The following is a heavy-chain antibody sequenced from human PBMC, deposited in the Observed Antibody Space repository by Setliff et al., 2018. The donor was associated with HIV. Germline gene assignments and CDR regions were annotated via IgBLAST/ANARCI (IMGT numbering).Heavy chain of an antibody. V-gene: IGHV3-30*02. J-gene: IGHJ4*02. CDR2: VRSDAADE. Sequence: PGGSLRLSCAASGFTFSRYGMHWVRQAPGKGLEWVAFVRSDAADEYYSDSVKGRFTISRDNAKNSLYLQMNSLTAEDTAVYYCARDVSWRVRTYIDYWGQGALVTVSS. CDR1: GFTFSRYG. CDR3: ARDVSWRVRTYIDY. D-gene: IGHD3-3*01.